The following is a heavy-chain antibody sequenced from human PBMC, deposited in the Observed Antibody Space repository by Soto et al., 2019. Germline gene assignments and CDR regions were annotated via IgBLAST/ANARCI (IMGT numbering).Heavy chain of an antibody. Sequence: SGTLSLTCTVSGGSISTNYWSWIRQPPGKGLEWIGYIYYSGSTDYNPSLKSRVTISVDTSKNQFSLKLTSVTAADTAVYYCARGGWSNDYWGQGTLVTVSS. V-gene: IGHV4-59*01. J-gene: IGHJ4*02. CDR3: ARGGWSNDY. CDR1: GGSISTNY. CDR2: IYYSGST.